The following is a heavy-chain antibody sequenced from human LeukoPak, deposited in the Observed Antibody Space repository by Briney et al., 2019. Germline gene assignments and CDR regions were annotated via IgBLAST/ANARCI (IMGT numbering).Heavy chain of an antibody. Sequence: EGSLRLSCAASGFTFSSYWMSWVRQAPGKGLEWVAYIKHDGSDKYHVDSVKGRFTISRDNSKNSLYLQMNSLRADDTAVYYCARARRPDGVVPAARYMDVWGKGTTVTVSS. CDR1: GFTFSSYW. CDR3: ARARRPDGVVPAARYMDV. D-gene: IGHD2-2*01. J-gene: IGHJ6*03. V-gene: IGHV3-7*01. CDR2: IKHDGSDK.